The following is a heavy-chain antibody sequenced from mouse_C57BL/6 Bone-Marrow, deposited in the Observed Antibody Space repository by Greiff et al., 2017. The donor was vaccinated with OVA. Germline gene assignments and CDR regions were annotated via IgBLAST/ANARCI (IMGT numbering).Heavy chain of an antibody. CDR3: ARWLGRYAMDY. CDR1: GYTFTSYG. J-gene: IGHJ4*01. V-gene: IGHV1-81*01. D-gene: IGHD4-1*01. Sequence: VQLQESGAELARPGASVKLSCKASGYTFTSYGISWVKQRTGQGLEWIGEIYPRSGNTYYNEKFKGKATLTADKSSSTAYMELRSLTSEDSAVYFCARWLGRYAMDYWGQGTSVTVSS. CDR2: IYPRSGNT.